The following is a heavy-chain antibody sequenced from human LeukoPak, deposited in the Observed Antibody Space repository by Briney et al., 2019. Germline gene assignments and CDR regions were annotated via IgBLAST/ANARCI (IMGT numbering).Heavy chain of an antibody. V-gene: IGHV4-34*01. D-gene: IGHD6-19*01. CDR1: GGSFSGYY. CDR3: ARVRGWTPRHYFDY. CDR2: INHSGST. Sequence: SETLSLTCAVYGGSFSGYYWSWIRQPPGKGLEWIGEINHSGSTNYNPSLKSRVTISVDTSKNQFSLKLSSVTAADTAVYYCARVRGWTPRHYFDYWGQGTLVTVSS. J-gene: IGHJ4*02.